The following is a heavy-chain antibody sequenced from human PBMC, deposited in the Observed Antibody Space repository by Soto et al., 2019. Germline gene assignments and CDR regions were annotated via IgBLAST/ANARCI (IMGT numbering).Heavy chain of an antibody. V-gene: IGHV3-30*18. D-gene: IGHD3-10*01. CDR3: AKSRGVDNYYYGMDV. CDR2: ISYDGSKK. J-gene: IGHJ6*02. Sequence: WGSLRLSCVVSGLSFGSYGMHWVRQAPGKGLEWVALISYDGSKKYYMDSVKGRFTISRDNSLGTLFLQMISLRPEDTAVYYCAKSRGVDNYYYGMDVWGQGTTVTVSS. CDR1: GLSFGSYG.